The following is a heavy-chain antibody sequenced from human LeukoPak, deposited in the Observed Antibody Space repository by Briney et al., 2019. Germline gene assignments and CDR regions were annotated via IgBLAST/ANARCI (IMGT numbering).Heavy chain of an antibody. J-gene: IGHJ4*02. CDR2: IRSKAYGGTT. CDR1: GFTFGDYA. CDR3: TRIFYYETGGYYPDH. V-gene: IGHV3-49*04. Sequence: PGGSLRLSCTASGFTFGDYAMSWVRQAPGKGLEWVGFIRSKAYGGTTEYAASVKGRFTISRDDSKSIAYLQMNSLKTEDTAVYYCTRIFYYETGGYYPDHWGQGTLVTVSS. D-gene: IGHD3-22*01.